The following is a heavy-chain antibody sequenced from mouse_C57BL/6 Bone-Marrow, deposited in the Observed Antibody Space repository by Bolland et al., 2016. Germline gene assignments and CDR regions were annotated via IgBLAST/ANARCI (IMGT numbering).Heavy chain of an antibody. V-gene: IGHV5-16*01. D-gene: IGHD2-2*01. J-gene: IGHJ3*01. CDR3: ARTPMVRRAMDY. Sequence: KSRFIISRDNAKNILYLQMSSLKSEDTATYYCARTPMVRRAMDYWGQGTLV.